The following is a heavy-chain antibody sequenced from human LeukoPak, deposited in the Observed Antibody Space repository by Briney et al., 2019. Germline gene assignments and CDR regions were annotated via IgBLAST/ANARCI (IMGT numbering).Heavy chain of an antibody. J-gene: IGHJ4*02. CDR2: IIPIFGTA. V-gene: IGHV1-69*05. CDR1: GGTFSSYA. CDR3: ARDSGSYLYFDY. D-gene: IGHD1-26*01. Sequence: SVKVSCKASGGTFSSYAISWVRQAPGQGLELMGGIIPIFGTANYAQKFQGRVTITTDESTSTAYMELSSLRSEGTAVYYCARDSGSYLYFDYWGQGTLVTVSS.